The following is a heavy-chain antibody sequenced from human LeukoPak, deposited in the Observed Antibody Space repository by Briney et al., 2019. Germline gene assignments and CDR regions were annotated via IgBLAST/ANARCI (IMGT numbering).Heavy chain of an antibody. Sequence: PSETLSLTCTVSGGSISSGGYYWSWIRQPPGKGLEWIGYIYHSGSTYYNPFLKSRVTISVDRSKNQFSLKLSSVTAADTAVYYCARPGVPKSPRRGGYDYSGAKRPMDVWGKGTTVTVSS. V-gene: IGHV4-30-2*01. CDR2: IYHSGST. CDR3: ARPGVPKSPRRGGYDYSGAKRPMDV. CDR1: GGSISSGGYY. D-gene: IGHD5-12*01. J-gene: IGHJ6*03.